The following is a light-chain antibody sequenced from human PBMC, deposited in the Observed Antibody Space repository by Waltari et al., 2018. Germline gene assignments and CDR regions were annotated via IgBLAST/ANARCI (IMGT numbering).Light chain of an antibody. CDR2: DAS. CDR1: QSISSD. V-gene: IGKV3-11*01. Sequence: EIVLTQSPATLSLSPGERATLSCRASQSISSDLGCYQQKPGQAPRLLIYDASNRATGIPARFRGSGSGTDFTLTISSLEPEDIAVYYCQQRSKWPRTFGQGTKVEIK. CDR3: QQRSKWPRT. J-gene: IGKJ1*01.